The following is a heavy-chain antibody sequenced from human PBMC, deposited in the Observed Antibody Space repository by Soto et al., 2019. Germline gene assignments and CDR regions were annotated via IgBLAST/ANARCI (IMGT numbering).Heavy chain of an antibody. V-gene: IGHV1-69*13. D-gene: IGHD2-15*01. CDR1: GGTFSSYA. CDR2: IIPIFGTA. J-gene: IGHJ5*02. CDR3: ARQLPIYCSGGSCYLGWFDP. Sequence: VASVKVSCKASGGTFSSYAISWVRQAPGQGLEWMGGIIPIFGTANYAQKFQGRVTITADESTSTAYMELSSLRSEDTAVYYCARQLPIYCSGGSCYLGWFDPWGQGTLVTVSS.